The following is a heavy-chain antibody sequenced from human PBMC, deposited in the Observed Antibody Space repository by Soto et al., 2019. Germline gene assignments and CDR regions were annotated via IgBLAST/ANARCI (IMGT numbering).Heavy chain of an antibody. CDR3: AKDQGGFDY. CDR2: ISGSGGST. J-gene: IGHJ4*02. V-gene: IGHV3-23*01. D-gene: IGHD1-26*01. Sequence: XXSLRLSFAASGFTFSSYAMSWVRQAPGKGLEWVSAISGSGGSTYYADSVKGRFTISRDNSKNTLYLQMNSLRAEDTAVYYCAKDQGGFDYWGQGTLVTVSS. CDR1: GFTFSSYA.